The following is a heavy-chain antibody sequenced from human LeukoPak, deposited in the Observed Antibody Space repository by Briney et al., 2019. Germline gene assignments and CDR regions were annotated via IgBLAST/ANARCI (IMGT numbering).Heavy chain of an antibody. Sequence: SETLSLTCTVSGDSISSGDYYWSWIRQPAGKGLEWIGRISSSGSTNYNPSLKSRVTISVDTSKNQFSLKVSSVTAADTAVYYCAREGSGFYWYYFDYWGQGTLVTVSS. CDR3: AREGSGFYWYYFDY. CDR2: ISSSGST. D-gene: IGHD1-26*01. V-gene: IGHV4-61*02. CDR1: GDSISSGDYY. J-gene: IGHJ4*02.